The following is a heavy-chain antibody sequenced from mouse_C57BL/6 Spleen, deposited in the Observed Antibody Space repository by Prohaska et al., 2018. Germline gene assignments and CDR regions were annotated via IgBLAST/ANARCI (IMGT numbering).Heavy chain of an antibody. J-gene: IGHJ3*01. V-gene: IGHV1-22*01. Sequence: HGKSLEWIGYINPNNGGTSYNQKFKGKATLTVNKSSSTAYMELRSLTSEDSAVYYCATGTAYWGQGTLVTVSA. D-gene: IGHD4-1*01. CDR2: INPNNGGT. CDR3: ATGTAY.